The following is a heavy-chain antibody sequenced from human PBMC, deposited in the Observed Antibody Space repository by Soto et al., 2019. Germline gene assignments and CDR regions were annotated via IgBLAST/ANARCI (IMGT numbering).Heavy chain of an antibody. CDR2: IYYSGST. D-gene: IGHD2-21*01. CDR3: ARGGGLRGSIFDY. CDR1: GGSISSYY. J-gene: IGHJ4*02. Sequence: SETLSLTCTVSGGSISSYYWSWIRQPPGKGLEWIGYIYYSGSTNYNPSLKSRVTISVDTSKNQFSLKLSSVTAADTAVYYCARGGGLRGSIFDYWGQGTLVTVSS. V-gene: IGHV4-59*01.